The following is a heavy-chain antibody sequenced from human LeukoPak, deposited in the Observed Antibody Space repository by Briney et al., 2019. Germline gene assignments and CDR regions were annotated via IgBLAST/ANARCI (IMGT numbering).Heavy chain of an antibody. J-gene: IGHJ4*02. CDR3: ARGWYITMVRGVRSLYDY. Sequence: PSETLSLTCAVYGGSLSGYYWSWIRQPPGKGLEWIGEINHSGSTNYNPSLKSRVTISVDTSKNQFSLKLSSVTAADTAVYYCARGWYITMVRGVRSLYDYWGQGTLVTVSS. D-gene: IGHD3-10*01. CDR2: INHSGST. CDR1: GGSLSGYY. V-gene: IGHV4-34*01.